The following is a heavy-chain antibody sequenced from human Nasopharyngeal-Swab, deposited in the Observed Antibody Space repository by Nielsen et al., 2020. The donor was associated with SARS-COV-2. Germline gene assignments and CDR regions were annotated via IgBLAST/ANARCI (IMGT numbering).Heavy chain of an antibody. CDR1: GFTFSSYS. CDR2: ISSSSSYI. V-gene: IGHV3-21*01. J-gene: IGHJ6*02. D-gene: IGHD3-10*01. CDR3: ASITMVQGSPRYYYGMDV. Sequence: GESLKISCAASGFTFSSYSMNWVRQAPGKGLEWVSSISSSSSYIYYADSVKGRFTISRDNAKNSLYLQMNSLRAEDTAVYYCASITMVQGSPRYYYGMDVWGQGTTVTVSS.